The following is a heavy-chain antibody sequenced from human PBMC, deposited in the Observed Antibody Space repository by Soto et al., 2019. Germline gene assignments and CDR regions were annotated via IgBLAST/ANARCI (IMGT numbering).Heavy chain of an antibody. CDR2: INPNSGGT. V-gene: IGHV1-2*04. CDR1: GYTFTVYY. CDR3: ARVPLVVLNYFES. Sequence: GASVKVSCKASGYTFTVYYMHWVRQAPGQGLEWMGWINPNSGGTNYAQKFQGWVTMTRDTSISTAYMELSRLRSDDTAVYYCARVPLVVLNYFESGGQGTLVTVSS. J-gene: IGHJ4*02.